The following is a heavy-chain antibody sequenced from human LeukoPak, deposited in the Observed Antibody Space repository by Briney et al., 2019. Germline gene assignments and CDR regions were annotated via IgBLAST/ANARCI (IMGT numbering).Heavy chain of an antibody. D-gene: IGHD2-21*02. V-gene: IGHV3-20*04. CDR1: GFTYDDYG. J-gene: IGHJ6*03. CDR3: VRVAYCGGDCYTDYYYYYMDV. CDR2: INWNGGST. Sequence: GGSLRLSRAASGFTYDDYGMSWLRQAPGKGLEWVSGINWNGGSTGYADSVKGRFTISRDNAKNSLYLQMNSLRAEDTALYYCVRVAYCGGDCYTDYYYYYMDVWGKGTTVTVSS.